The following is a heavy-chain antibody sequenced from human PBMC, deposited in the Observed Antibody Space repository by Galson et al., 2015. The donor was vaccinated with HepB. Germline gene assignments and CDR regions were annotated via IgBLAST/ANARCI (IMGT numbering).Heavy chain of an antibody. D-gene: IGHD3-9*01. Sequence: SVKVSCKASGYTFTSYGISWVRQAPGQGLEWMGWISAYNGNTNYAQKLQGRVTMTTDTSTSTAYMELRSLRSDDTAVYYCARDLDVLRYFDWLSDPAPLDYWGQGTLVTVSS. J-gene: IGHJ4*02. CDR1: GYTFTSYG. V-gene: IGHV1-18*01. CDR2: ISAYNGNT. CDR3: ARDLDVLRYFDWLSDPAPLDY.